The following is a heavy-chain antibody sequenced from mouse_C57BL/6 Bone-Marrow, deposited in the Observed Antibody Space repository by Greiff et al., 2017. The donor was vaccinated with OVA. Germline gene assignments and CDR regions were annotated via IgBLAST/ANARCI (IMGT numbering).Heavy chain of an antibody. J-gene: IGHJ3*01. Sequence: EVKLVESGGGLVKPGGSLKLSCAASGFTFSDFGMPWVRKAPGRGLEWFAYISSGSGTTYYADTVKGRFTISRDNAKNTLFLKMTSLRSEDTAMYYGAKPLDCYGSSYFAYWGQGTLVTVSA. D-gene: IGHD1-1*01. CDR1: GFTFSDFG. CDR3: AKPLDCYGSSYFAY. V-gene: IGHV5-17*01. CDR2: ISSGSGTT.